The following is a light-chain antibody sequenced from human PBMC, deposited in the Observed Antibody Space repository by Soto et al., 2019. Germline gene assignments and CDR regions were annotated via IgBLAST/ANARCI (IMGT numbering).Light chain of an antibody. Sequence: QAVVTQEPSLTVSPGGTVTLTCGSSTGAVTNGHYPYWFQQKPGQAPWTLIYDTTNRHSRTPARFSGSLLGGKAALTLSGAQPEDEAEYFCLLSYNGPYVFGTGTKVTVL. CDR3: LLSYNGPYV. V-gene: IGLV7-46*01. CDR2: DTT. J-gene: IGLJ1*01. CDR1: TGAVTNGHY.